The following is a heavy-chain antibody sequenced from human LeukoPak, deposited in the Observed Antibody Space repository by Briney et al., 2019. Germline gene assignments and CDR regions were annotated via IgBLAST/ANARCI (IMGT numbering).Heavy chain of an antibody. CDR2: IKSKTDGGTT. D-gene: IGHD3-22*01. Sequence: GGSLRLSCAASGFTFSNAWMSWVRQAPGKGLQWVGRIKSKTDGGTTDYAAPVKGRFTISRDDSKNTLYLQMNSLKTEDTAVYYCTTDLLNDSSGYYYVDYWGQGTLVTVSS. V-gene: IGHV3-15*01. J-gene: IGHJ4*02. CDR1: GFTFSNAW. CDR3: TTDLLNDSSGYYYVDY.